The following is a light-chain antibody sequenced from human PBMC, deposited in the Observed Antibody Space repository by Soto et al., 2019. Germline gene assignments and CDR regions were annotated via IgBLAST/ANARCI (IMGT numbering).Light chain of an antibody. CDR2: QVT. J-gene: IGLJ1*01. Sequence: QSVLTHPACVSGSPGQSITISCTGTSSDLAIYNYVSWYQQQPGKAPKLMIYQVTNRPSGVSNRFSGSRSGNTASLTISGLQAEDEADYYCSSYTDSSNYVFGTGTKVTVL. CDR3: SSYTDSSNYV. V-gene: IGLV2-14*01. CDR1: SSDLAIYNY.